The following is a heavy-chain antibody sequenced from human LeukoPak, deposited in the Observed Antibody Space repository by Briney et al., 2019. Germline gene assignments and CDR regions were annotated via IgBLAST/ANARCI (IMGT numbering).Heavy chain of an antibody. Sequence: GGSLRLSCAASGFTFSTYAMNWIRQAPGKGLQWVSSISSTGTYIYYADLVEGRFTVSRDNATNSLYLQMNSLRAEDTAVYYCARGVGNFRYYFDYWGQGTLVTVSS. D-gene: IGHD2/OR15-2a*01. J-gene: IGHJ4*02. CDR2: ISSTGTYI. CDR3: ARGVGNFRYYFDY. CDR1: GFTFSTYA. V-gene: IGHV3-21*01.